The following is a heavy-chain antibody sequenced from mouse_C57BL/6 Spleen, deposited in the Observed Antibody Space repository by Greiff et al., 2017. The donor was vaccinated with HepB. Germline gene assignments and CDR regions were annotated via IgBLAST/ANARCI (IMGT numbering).Heavy chain of an antibody. J-gene: IGHJ1*03. Sequence: EVKLVESGGGLVKPGGSLKLSCAASGFTFSSYTMSWVRQTPEKRLEWVATISGGGGNTYYPDSVKGRFTISRDNAENTMYLQMSSLRSEDTALYYCARHYGSSYGYFDDWGTGTTVTVSS. CDR1: GFTFSSYT. CDR2: ISGGGGNT. D-gene: IGHD1-1*01. CDR3: ARHYGSSYGYFDD. V-gene: IGHV5-9*01.